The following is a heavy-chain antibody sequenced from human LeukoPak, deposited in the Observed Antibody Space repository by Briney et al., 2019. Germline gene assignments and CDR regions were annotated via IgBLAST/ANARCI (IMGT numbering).Heavy chain of an antibody. CDR2: INPNSGGT. V-gene: IGHV1-2*02. D-gene: IGHD2-15*01. J-gene: IGHJ6*03. CDR1: GYTFTGYY. Sequence: GASVKVSCKASGYTFTGYYMHWVRQAPGQGLEWMGWINPNSGGTNYAQKFQGRVTMTRDTSISTAYMELSRLRSDDTAVYYCARAYLGYCSGGSCYSEAYYYYYYMDVWGKGTTVTISS. CDR3: ARAYLGYCSGGSCYSEAYYYYYYMDV.